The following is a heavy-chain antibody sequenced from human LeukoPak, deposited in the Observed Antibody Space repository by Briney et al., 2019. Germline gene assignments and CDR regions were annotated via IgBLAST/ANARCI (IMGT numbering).Heavy chain of an antibody. CDR1: GFTFSSYA. J-gene: IGHJ4*02. CDR3: AKAPSKLGYFDY. Sequence: RGSLRLSCAASGFTFSSYAMSWVRQAPGKGLEWVSAISSDGGSSYYADSVKGRFTISRDNSKNTLYLQMNSLRAEDTAVYYCAKAPSKLGYFDYWGQGTLVTVSS. V-gene: IGHV3-23*01. CDR2: ISSDGGSS.